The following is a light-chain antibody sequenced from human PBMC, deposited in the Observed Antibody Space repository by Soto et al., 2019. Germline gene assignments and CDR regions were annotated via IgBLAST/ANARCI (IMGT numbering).Light chain of an antibody. J-gene: IGKJ1*01. CDR3: QQYNNWPRT. CDR1: QSVDSL. CDR2: RAT. V-gene: IGKV3-15*01. Sequence: EIVMTQSPATLSVSPVETATLSCKTSQSVDSLLAWYQQKPGQAPRLLIYRATTRTTCIPARFSGSGSGTEFTLTISSLQSEDFAVYYCQQYNNWPRTFGQGTKVEIK.